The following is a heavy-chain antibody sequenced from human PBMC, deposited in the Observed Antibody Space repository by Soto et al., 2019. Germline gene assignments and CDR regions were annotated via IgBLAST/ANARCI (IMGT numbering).Heavy chain of an antibody. Sequence: ASVKVSCKASGYTFTSYGISWVRQAPGQGLEWMGWISAYNGNTNYAQKLQGRVTMTTDTSTSTAYMELRSLRSDDTAVYYCARITNIAAAGTQWFDPWGQGTLVTVSS. CDR3: ARITNIAAAGTQWFDP. D-gene: IGHD6-13*01. V-gene: IGHV1-18*01. J-gene: IGHJ5*02. CDR1: GYTFTSYG. CDR2: ISAYNGNT.